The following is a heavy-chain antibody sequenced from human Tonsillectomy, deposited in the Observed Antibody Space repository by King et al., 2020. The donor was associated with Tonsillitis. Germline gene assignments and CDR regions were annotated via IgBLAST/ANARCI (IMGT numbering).Heavy chain of an antibody. V-gene: IGHV1-18*01. D-gene: IGHD2/OR15-2a*01. CDR3: AGMELTSLSDYSFDS. J-gene: IGHJ4*02. Sequence: QVQLVESGTEVKKPGASVKVSCKASGYSFNSHGISWVRQAPGQGLEWMGGISTYNGDTNYAQKFQGRVTMTTDTSTSTAYMDLRNLRSDDTAVYYCAGMELTSLSDYSFDSWGQRTLVTVSS. CDR1: GYSFNSHG. CDR2: ISTYNGDT.